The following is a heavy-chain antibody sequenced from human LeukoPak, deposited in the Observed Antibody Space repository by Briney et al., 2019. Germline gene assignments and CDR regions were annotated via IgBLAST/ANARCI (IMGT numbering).Heavy chain of an antibody. D-gene: IGHD3-16*01. CDR3: ARDGYTFGGVKTRFDF. Sequence: EASVKVSCKASGYTFTNYGISWVRQAPGQGLEWMGWISAYNGDTKYAKKLQGRVTMTTDTSTSTAYMELRSLRSDDTAVYYCARDGYTFGGVKTRFDFWGQGTLVTVSS. V-gene: IGHV1-18*01. CDR2: ISAYNGDT. J-gene: IGHJ4*02. CDR1: GYTFTNYG.